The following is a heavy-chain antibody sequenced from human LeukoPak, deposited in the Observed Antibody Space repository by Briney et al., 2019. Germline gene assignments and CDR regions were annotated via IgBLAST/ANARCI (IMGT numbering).Heavy chain of an antibody. CDR3: ARNKEGKSLDY. V-gene: IGHV1-2*02. CDR2: MNPNSGGT. J-gene: IGHJ4*02. Sequence: ASVKVSCKTSGYTFTDYYIHWVRQAPGQGLEWMAWMNPNSGGTSYAQKFQGRVTMTRDTSISTAYMELSRLRFDDTAVYYCARNKEGKSLDYWGQGTLVTVSS. CDR1: GYTFTDYY.